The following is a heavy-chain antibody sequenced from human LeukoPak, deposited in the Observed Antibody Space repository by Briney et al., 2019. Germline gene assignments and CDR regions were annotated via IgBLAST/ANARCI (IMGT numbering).Heavy chain of an antibody. CDR2: ISYDGSNK. J-gene: IGHJ4*02. Sequence: PGRSLRLSCAASGFTFISYGMHSVRQAPGKRLEWVAVISYDGSNKYYADSVKGRFTISRDNSKNTLYLQMNSLRAEDTAVYYCAKDRDSRLADYWGEGTLVTVSS. CDR1: GFTFISYG. CDR3: AKDRDSRLADY. V-gene: IGHV3-30*18. D-gene: IGHD2-21*02.